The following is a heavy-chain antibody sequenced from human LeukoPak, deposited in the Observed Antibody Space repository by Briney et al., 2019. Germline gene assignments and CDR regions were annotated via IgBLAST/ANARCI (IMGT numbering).Heavy chain of an antibody. J-gene: IGHJ3*02. CDR2: IIPIFGTA. Sequence: GASVKVSCKASGGTFSSYAISWVRQAPGQGLEWMGGIIPIFGTANYAQKFQGRVTITADKSTSTAYMELSSLRSEDTAVYYCARGGDIVVVVAATDAFDIWGQGTMVTVSS. D-gene: IGHD2-15*01. CDR3: ARGGDIVVVVAATDAFDI. V-gene: IGHV1-69*06. CDR1: GGTFSSYA.